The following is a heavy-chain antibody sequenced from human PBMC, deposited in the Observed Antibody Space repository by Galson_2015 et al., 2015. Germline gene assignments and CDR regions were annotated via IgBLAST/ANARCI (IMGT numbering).Heavy chain of an antibody. CDR1: GFTFSSYS. CDR2: ISSSSSYI. D-gene: IGHD6-13*01. Sequence: SLRLSCAASGFTFSSYSMNWVRQAPGKGLEWVSSISSSSSYIYYADSVKGRFTISRDNAKNSLYLQMNSLRAEDTAVYYCARGRIAAGPYWFDPWGQGTLVTVSP. J-gene: IGHJ5*02. CDR3: ARGRIAAGPYWFDP. V-gene: IGHV3-21*01.